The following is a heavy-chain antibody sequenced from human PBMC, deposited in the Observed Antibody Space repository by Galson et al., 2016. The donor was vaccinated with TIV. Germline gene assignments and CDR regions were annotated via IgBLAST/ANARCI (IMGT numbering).Heavy chain of an antibody. V-gene: IGHV1-18*04. CDR3: ARASDCSSGTCYSRAFDD. CDR2: ISASNGYT. Sequence: SVKVSCKASGYTFGNYGISWMRQAPGQGLEWVGWISASNGYTNYARKFQGRITMTKDTFTSTVFMELRSLRSADTAVLYCARASDCSSGTCYSRAFDDWGQGTPVTVSS. D-gene: IGHD2-2*02. J-gene: IGHJ4*02. CDR1: GYTFGNYG.